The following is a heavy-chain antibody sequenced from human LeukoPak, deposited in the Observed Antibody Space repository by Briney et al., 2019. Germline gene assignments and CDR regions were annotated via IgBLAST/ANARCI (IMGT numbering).Heavy chain of an antibody. CDR3: ARDPVDYYDSSGYLDY. Sequence: SSETLSLTCTVSGGSISSYYWSWIRQPPGKGLEWIGYIYYSGSTNYNPSLKSRVTISVDTSKNQFSLRLSSVTAADTAVYYCARDPVDYYDSSGYLDYWGQGTLVTVSS. J-gene: IGHJ4*02. CDR2: IYYSGST. D-gene: IGHD3-22*01. CDR1: GGSISSYY. V-gene: IGHV4-59*12.